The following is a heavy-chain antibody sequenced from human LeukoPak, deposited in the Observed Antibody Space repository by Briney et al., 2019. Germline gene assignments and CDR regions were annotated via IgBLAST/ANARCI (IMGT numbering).Heavy chain of an antibody. V-gene: IGHV1-8*01. D-gene: IGHD5-24*01. CDR2: MNPNSGNT. Sequence: EASVKVSCKASGYTFTSYDINWERQATGQGLEWMGWMNPNSGNTGYAQKFQGRVTMTRNTSISTAYMELSSLRSEDTAVYYCARGFKDKLMATIGSDFDYWGQGTLVTVSS. J-gene: IGHJ4*02. CDR3: ARGFKDKLMATIGSDFDY. CDR1: GYTFTSYD.